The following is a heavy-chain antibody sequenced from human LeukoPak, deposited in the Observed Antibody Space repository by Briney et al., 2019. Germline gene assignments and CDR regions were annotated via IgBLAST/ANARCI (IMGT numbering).Heavy chain of an antibody. CDR2: IWYDGSNK. J-gene: IGHJ4*02. CDR1: GFTFSSYG. D-gene: IGHD6-13*01. V-gene: IGHV3-33*01. CDR3: ARDAGYSSSWYYFDY. Sequence: GGSLRLSCAASGFTFSSYGMHWVRQAPGKGLEWVAVIWYDGSNKYYADSVKGRFTISRDNSKNTLYLQMNSLRAEDTAVYYCARDAGYSSSWYYFDYWGQGTLVTVSS.